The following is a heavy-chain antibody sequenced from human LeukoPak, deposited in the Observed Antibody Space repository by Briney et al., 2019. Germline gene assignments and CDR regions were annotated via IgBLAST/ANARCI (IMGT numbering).Heavy chain of an antibody. D-gene: IGHD3-22*01. CDR2: IYYSGST. Sequence: SETLSLTCTVSGGSISSYYWSWIRRPPGKGLEWIGYIYYSGSTNYNPSLKSRVTISVDTSKNQFSLKLSSVTAADTAVYYCARVRSSGYYFFGRYAFDIWGQGTMVTVSS. CDR1: GGSISSYY. J-gene: IGHJ3*02. CDR3: ARVRSSGYYFFGRYAFDI. V-gene: IGHV4-59*01.